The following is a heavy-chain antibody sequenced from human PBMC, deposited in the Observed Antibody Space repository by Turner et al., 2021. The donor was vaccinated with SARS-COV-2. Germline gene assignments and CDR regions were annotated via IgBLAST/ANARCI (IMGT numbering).Heavy chain of an antibody. CDR2: IYYSGST. D-gene: IGHD6-19*01. Sequence: QLQLQESGPGLVEPSETLSLTCTVPGGSISSSSYYWGWIRQPPGKGLEWIGSIYYSGSTYYNPSLKSRVTISVDTSKNQFSLKLNSVTAADTAVYYCASPGGNSGWFFAYDIWGQGTMVTVSS. CDR1: GGSISSSSYY. J-gene: IGHJ3*02. CDR3: ASPGGNSGWFFAYDI. V-gene: IGHV4-39*01.